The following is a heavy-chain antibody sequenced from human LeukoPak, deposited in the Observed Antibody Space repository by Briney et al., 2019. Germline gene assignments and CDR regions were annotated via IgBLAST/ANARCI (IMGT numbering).Heavy chain of an antibody. J-gene: IGHJ3*02. D-gene: IGHD1-26*01. CDR3: VRHPPRATVGWAFDI. V-gene: IGHV4-59*08. CDR1: GGSISEYY. CDR2: IFYTGAT. Sequence: SETLSLTCTVSGGSISEYYWSWIRQSPGKGLEWIAYIFYTGATKYNPSLVGRVTISVDSSKNQLSLNVRSVTAVDTAIYYCVRHPPRATVGWAFDIWGQGAMVTLSS.